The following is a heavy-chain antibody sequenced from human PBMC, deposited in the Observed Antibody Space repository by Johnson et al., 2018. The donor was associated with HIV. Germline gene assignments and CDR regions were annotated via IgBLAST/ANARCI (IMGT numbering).Heavy chain of an antibody. CDR2: ISDSGDGT. Sequence: VQLVESGGGLVKPGGSLKLSCAASGFSFGNYAMTWVRQAPGKGLEWVSSISDSGDGTYYADSVKGRFTISRDNAKNSLYLHMNSLRAEDTAVYYCAREAGTGAFDIWGQGTMVTVSS. J-gene: IGHJ3*02. CDR1: GFSFGNYA. CDR3: AREAGTGAFDI. D-gene: IGHD6-19*01. V-gene: IGHV3-21*01.